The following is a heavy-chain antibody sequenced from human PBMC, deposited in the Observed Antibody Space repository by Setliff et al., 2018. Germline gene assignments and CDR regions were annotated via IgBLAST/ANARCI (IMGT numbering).Heavy chain of an antibody. D-gene: IGHD2-15*01. V-gene: IGHV4-39*01. Sequence: SETLSLTCTVSDGSFTSSRYYWGWIRQAPGSGLEWIGSISYSGTPYYNASVESRVTISIDTSRNQFSLELRSVTVADTATYYCVRPGGTTVVARHFDYWGAGILVTVSS. CDR1: DGSFTSSRYY. CDR2: ISYSGTP. CDR3: VRPGGTTVVARHFDY. J-gene: IGHJ4*01.